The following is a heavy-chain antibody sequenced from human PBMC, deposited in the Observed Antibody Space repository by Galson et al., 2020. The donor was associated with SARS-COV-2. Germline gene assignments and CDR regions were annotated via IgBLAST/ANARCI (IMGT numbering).Heavy chain of an antibody. V-gene: IGHV3-23*01. J-gene: IGHJ1*01. D-gene: IGHD3-9*01. CDR1: GFTFSNCP. Sequence: GESLKIPCAASGFTFSNCPMSWVRQAPGQGLEWVSEIRGSGDNTYYADSVKGRFTIYRDTSRNTLYLQMNSLRAEDTAMYYCAKEVPMTGRTDEYFQHWGQGTLVTVSS. CDR2: IRGSGDNT. CDR3: AKEVPMTGRTDEYFQH.